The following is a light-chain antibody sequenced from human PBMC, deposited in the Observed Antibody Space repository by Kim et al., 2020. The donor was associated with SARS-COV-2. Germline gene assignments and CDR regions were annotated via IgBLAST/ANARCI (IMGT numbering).Light chain of an antibody. CDR3: SSYTSSSTYV. CDR2: DVS. CDR1: GSDVGGYNY. V-gene: IGLV2-14*04. Sequence: GQSIPISCTGTGSDVGGYNYVSWYQQHPGKAPKLMIYDVSKRPSGVSNRFSGSKSGNTASLTISGLQAEDEADYYCSSYTSSSTYVFGTGTKVTVL. J-gene: IGLJ1*01.